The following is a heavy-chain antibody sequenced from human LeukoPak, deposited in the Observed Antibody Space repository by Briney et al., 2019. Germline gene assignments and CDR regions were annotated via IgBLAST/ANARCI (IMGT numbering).Heavy chain of an antibody. CDR1: GFTFSSYA. CDR2: ISGSGGST. Sequence: GGSLRLSCAASGFTFSSYAMSWVRQAPGKGLECVSAISGSGGSTYYADSVKGRFTISRDNSKNTLYLQMNSLRAEDTAVYYCAKDRAAVAVDGYAFDIWGQGTMVTVSS. CDR3: AKDRAAVAVDGYAFDI. J-gene: IGHJ3*02. V-gene: IGHV3-23*01. D-gene: IGHD6-19*01.